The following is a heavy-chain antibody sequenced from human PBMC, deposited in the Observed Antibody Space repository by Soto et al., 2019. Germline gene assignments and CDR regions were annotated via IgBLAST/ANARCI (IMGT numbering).Heavy chain of an antibody. V-gene: IGHV4-30-4*01. D-gene: IGHD5-18*01. CDR1: GAPISGGDYH. CDR2: IFPSGAT. J-gene: IGHJ2*01. Sequence: QVQLQESGPGLVKPSQTLSRMCTVSGAPISGGDYHWSWIRQPPGKGLEWIGYIFPSGATHYNSSLGSRITMSVETSKSHFSLKLTSVTAADTAVYFCARGSAAKRYFDLWGRGTLVTVSS. CDR3: ARGSAAKRYFDL.